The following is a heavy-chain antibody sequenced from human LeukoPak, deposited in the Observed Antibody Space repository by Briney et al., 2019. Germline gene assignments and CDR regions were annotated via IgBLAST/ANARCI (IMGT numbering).Heavy chain of an antibody. CDR2: IYYSGST. D-gene: IGHD1-14*01. V-gene: IGHV4-59*01. CDR1: GGSISSYY. J-gene: IGHJ2*01. CDR3: ARDPGGYFDL. Sequence: SETLSLTCTVSGGSISSYYWSWIRQPPGKGLEWIEYIYYSGSTNYNPSLKSRVTISVDTSKNQFSLKLSSVTAADTAVYYCARDPGGYFDLWGRGTLVTVSS.